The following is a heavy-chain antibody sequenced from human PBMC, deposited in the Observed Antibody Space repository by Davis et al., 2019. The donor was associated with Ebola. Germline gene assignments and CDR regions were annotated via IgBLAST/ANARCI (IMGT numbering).Heavy chain of an antibody. CDR3: ARKNYYDSSGYWSPPEYFQH. V-gene: IGHV3-30*04. J-gene: IGHJ1*01. CDR1: GFTFSSYA. CDR2: ISYDGSNK. D-gene: IGHD3-22*01. Sequence: SLKISCAASGFTFSSYAMHWVRQAPGKGLEWVAVISYDGSNKYYADSVKCRFTISRDNSKNTLYLQMNSLRAEDTAVYYCARKNYYDSSGYWSPPEYFQHWGQGTLVTVSS.